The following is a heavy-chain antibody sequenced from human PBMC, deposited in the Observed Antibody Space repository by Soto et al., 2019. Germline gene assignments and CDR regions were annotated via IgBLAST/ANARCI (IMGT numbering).Heavy chain of an antibody. CDR2: ISAYNGNT. CDR1: GYTFTSYD. J-gene: IGHJ5*02. D-gene: IGHD3-10*01. Sequence: ASVKVSCKASGYTFTSYDSNWVRQAPGQGLEWMGWISAYNGNTNYAQKLQGRVTMTTDTSTSTAYMELRSLRSDDTAVYYCAATGFGELLLCGHNWFDPWGQGTLVTVSS. V-gene: IGHV1-18*01. CDR3: AATGFGELLLCGHNWFDP.